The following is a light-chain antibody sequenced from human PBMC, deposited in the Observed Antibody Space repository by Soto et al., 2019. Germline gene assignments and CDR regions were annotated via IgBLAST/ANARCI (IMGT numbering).Light chain of an antibody. J-gene: IGLJ2*01. CDR2: EVS. V-gene: IGLV2-14*01. Sequence: QSVLTQPASVSGSPRQSITISCTGTSSDVGGYNYVSWYQQHPGKAPKLMIYEVSNRPSGVSNRFSGSKSGNTASLTISGLQAEDEADYYCSSYTRNSTLVFGGGTKITVL. CDR3: SSYTRNSTLV. CDR1: SSDVGGYNY.